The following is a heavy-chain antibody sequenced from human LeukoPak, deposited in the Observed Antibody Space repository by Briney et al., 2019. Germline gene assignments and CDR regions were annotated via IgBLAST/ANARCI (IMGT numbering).Heavy chain of an antibody. CDR1: GYSFTSYW. CDR3: ARDKGDGYGYGPYNWFDP. D-gene: IGHD5-18*01. Sequence: GESLRISCKGSGYSFTSYWISWVRQMPGKGLEWMGRIDPSDSYTNYSPSFQGHVTISADKSISTAYLQWSSLKASDTAMYYCARDKGDGYGYGPYNWFDPWGQGTLVTVSS. J-gene: IGHJ5*02. V-gene: IGHV5-10-1*01. CDR2: IDPSDSYT.